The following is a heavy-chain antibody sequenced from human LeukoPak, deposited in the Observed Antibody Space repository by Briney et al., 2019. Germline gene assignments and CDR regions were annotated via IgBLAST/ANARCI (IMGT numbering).Heavy chain of an antibody. J-gene: IGHJ5*02. CDR3: ARHGVVAAKCWFDP. Sequence: PSETLSLTCTVSGGSISSYYWSWLRQPPGKGLEWIGYIYYSGSTNYNPSLKSRVTISVDTSKNQFSLKLSSVTAADTAVYYCARHGVVAAKCWFDPWGQGTLVTVSS. D-gene: IGHD2-15*01. CDR2: IYYSGST. V-gene: IGHV4-59*08. CDR1: GGSISSYY.